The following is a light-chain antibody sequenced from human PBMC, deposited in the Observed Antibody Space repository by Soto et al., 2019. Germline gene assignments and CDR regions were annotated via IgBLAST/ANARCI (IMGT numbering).Light chain of an antibody. CDR3: QQRQNWPPDAT. J-gene: IGKJ4*01. V-gene: IGKV3-11*01. CDR2: DVS. CDR1: QSVSRY. Sequence: EIVLTQSPATLSLSPGERATLSCRASQSVSRYLAWYQQKPGQAPSLLIYDVSNRATGIPARFSGSGSATDFTLTISSLEPEDFAGYYCQQRQNWPPDATFGGGTKVEIK.